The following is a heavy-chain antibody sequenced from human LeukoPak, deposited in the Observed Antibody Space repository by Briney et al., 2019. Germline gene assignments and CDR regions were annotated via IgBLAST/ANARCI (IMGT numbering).Heavy chain of an antibody. D-gene: IGHD3-22*01. J-gene: IGHJ4*02. V-gene: IGHV2-5*01. CDR1: GFSLSTTGVG. CDR2: IYWNDDK. CDR3: AQSSFYCDSRGSYARGAY. Sequence: SGPTLVNPTQTLTLTCTFSGFSLSTTGVGVDWIRQPPGKALEWLGIIYWNDDKRYSPSLRSRVTITKDTSKNQVVLTLTNMDPVDTATYYCAQSSFYCDSRGSYARGAYWGQGTLVTVSS.